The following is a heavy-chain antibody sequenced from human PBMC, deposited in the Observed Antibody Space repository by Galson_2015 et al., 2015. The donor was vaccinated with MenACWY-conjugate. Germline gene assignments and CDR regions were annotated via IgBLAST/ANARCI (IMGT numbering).Heavy chain of an antibody. CDR1: GFTFDDYT. CDR2: ISWDGGST. Sequence: SLRLSCAASGFTFDDYTMHWVRHAPGKGLEWVSLISWDGGSTYYADSVKGRFTISRDNSKNSLYLQMNSLRTEDTALYYCAKGLDNYFDYWGQGTLVTVSS. J-gene: IGHJ4*02. V-gene: IGHV3-43*01. CDR3: AKGLDNYFDY.